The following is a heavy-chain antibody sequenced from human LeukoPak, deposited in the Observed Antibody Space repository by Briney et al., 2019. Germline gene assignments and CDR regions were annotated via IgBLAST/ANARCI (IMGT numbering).Heavy chain of an antibody. D-gene: IGHD3-10*01. V-gene: IGHV1-69*05. CDR1: GGTFSSYA. J-gene: IGHJ4*02. CDR2: IIPIFGTA. CDR3: ARDPGSYDNY. Sequence: SVKVSCKASGGTFSSYAISWVRQAPGQGLEWMGGIIPIFGTANYAQKFQGRVTMTRDTSISTAYMELSRLRSDDTAVYYCARDPGSYDNYWGQGTLVTVSS.